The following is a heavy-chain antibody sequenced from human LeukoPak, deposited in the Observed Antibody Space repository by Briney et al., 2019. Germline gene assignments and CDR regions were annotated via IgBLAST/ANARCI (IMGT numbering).Heavy chain of an antibody. J-gene: IGHJ4*02. Sequence: ASVKVSCKASGYTFTSYGISWVRQAPGQGLEWMGWTSAYNGNTNYAQKLQGRVTMTTDTSTSTAYMELRSLRSDDTAVYYCARGDGGSITGTTWVPFDYWGQGTLVTVSS. D-gene: IGHD1-20*01. CDR3: ARGDGGSITGTTWVPFDY. CDR2: TSAYNGNT. V-gene: IGHV1-18*01. CDR1: GYTFTSYG.